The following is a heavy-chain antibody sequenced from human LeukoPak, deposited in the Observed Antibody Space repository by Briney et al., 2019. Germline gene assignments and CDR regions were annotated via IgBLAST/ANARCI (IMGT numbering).Heavy chain of an antibody. CDR1: GGSISTSSYY. D-gene: IGHD3-10*01. Sequence: SETLSLTCTVSGGSISTSSYYWGWIRQPPGKGLEWIGCIYYSGSTYYNPSLKSRVTISVDKSKNQFSLKLSSVTAADTAVYYCASYGSGSYYNFDSYNWFDPWGQGTLVTVSS. V-gene: IGHV4-39*07. CDR2: IYYSGST. J-gene: IGHJ5*02. CDR3: ASYGSGSYYNFDSYNWFDP.